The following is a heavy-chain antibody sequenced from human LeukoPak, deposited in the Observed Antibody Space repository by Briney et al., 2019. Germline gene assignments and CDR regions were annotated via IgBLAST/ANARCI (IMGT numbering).Heavy chain of an antibody. J-gene: IGHJ3*02. Sequence: GRSLRLSCAASGFTFSSYEMNWVRQAPGKGLEWVSYISSSGSTIYYADSVKGRFTISRDNAKNSLYLQMNSLRAEDTAVYYCARSLVGAFDAFDIWGQGTMVIVSS. CDR1: GFTFSSYE. D-gene: IGHD1-26*01. CDR2: ISSSGSTI. CDR3: ARSLVGAFDAFDI. V-gene: IGHV3-48*03.